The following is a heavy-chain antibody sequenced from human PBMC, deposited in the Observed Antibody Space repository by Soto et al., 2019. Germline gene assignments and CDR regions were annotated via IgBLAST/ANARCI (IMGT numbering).Heavy chain of an antibody. CDR3: ALYSSSSHYYYYMDV. V-gene: IGHV3-48*01. CDR2: ISSSSSTI. J-gene: IGHJ6*03. D-gene: IGHD6-6*01. CDR1: GFTFSSYS. Sequence: GGSLRLSCAASGFTFSSYSMNWVRQAPGKGLEWVSYISSSSSTIYYADSVKGRFTISRDNAKNSLYLQMNSLRAEDTAVYYCALYSSSSHYYYYMDVWGKGTTVTVSS.